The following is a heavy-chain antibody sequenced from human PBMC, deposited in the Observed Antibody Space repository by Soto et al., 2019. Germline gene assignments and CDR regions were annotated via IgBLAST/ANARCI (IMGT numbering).Heavy chain of an antibody. CDR2: IYYRGNT. V-gene: IGHV4-39*01. D-gene: IGHD3-9*01. Sequence: SETLSLTCSVSDDSIKSDKYYWGWIRQPPGKGLEWIGSIYYRGNTYYNPSLQTRVTISLDKSKSQFSLRLNSVTAADSAVYFCARLEGLATISYYFDFWGQGAQVTVSS. CDR3: ARLEGLATISYYFDF. CDR1: DDSIKSDKYY. J-gene: IGHJ4*02.